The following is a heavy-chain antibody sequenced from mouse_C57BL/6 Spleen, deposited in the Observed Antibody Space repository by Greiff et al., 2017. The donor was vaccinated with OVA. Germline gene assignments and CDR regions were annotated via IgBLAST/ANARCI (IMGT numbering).Heavy chain of an antibody. CDR3: ARGGRGYAMDY. V-gene: IGHV1-55*01. J-gene: IGHJ4*01. CDR2: ISPGSGST. CDR1: GYTFTSYW. Sequence: VQLQQPGAELVKPGASVKMSCKASGYTFTSYWITWVKQRPGQGLEWIGDISPGSGSTNYNEKFKSKATLTVDTSTSTAYMQLSSLTSEDSAVYYGARGGRGYAMDYWGQGTSVTVSS.